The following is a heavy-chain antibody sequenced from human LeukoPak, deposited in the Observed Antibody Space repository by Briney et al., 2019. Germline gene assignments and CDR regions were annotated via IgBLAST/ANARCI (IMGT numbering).Heavy chain of an antibody. CDR3: ARHSSGYYHLDY. CDR1: GGSISSSSYY. Sequence: SETLSLTCTVSGGSISSSSYYWGWIRQPPGKGLEWIGSIYYSGSTYYNPSLKSRVTISVDTSKNQFSLKLSSVTAADTAVYYCARHSSGYYHLDYWGQGTLVTVSS. D-gene: IGHD3-22*01. CDR2: IYYSGST. V-gene: IGHV4-39*01. J-gene: IGHJ4*02.